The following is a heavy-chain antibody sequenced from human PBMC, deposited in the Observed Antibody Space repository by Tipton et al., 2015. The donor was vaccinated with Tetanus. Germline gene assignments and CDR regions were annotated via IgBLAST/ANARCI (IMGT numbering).Heavy chain of an antibody. CDR2: IYYTGAT. D-gene: IGHD3-16*01. CDR1: GASITTYH. J-gene: IGHJ6*02. CDR3: EGDDYYETSLRDYYGEEV. Sequence: TLSLTCTVSGASITTYHWSWLRQTPGRGLEWIGHIYYTGATSYNSSLQSRVTLSIDTSKNQFSLKVTSVTAADTAVYFCEGDDYYETSLRDYYGEEVWGQGTTVTVSS. V-gene: IGHV4-59*01.